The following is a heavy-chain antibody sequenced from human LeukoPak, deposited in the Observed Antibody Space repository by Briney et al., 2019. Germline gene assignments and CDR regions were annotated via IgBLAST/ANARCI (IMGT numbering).Heavy chain of an antibody. Sequence: SVRVSCKASGGTFSSYAISWVRQAPGQGLEWMGGIIPIFGTANYAQKFQGRVTITADESTSTAYMELSSLRSEDTAVYYCARDTPPPWWGSRGEHAFDIWGQGTMVTVSS. D-gene: IGHD2-21*01. CDR3: ARDTPPPWWGSRGEHAFDI. V-gene: IGHV1-69*01. CDR1: GGTFSSYA. CDR2: IIPIFGTA. J-gene: IGHJ3*02.